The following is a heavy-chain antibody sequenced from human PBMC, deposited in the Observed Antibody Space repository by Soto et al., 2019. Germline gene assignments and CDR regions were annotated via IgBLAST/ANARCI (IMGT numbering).Heavy chain of an antibody. V-gene: IGHV3-48*01. CDR2: ISSSSSTI. D-gene: IGHD4-17*01. Sequence: GGSLRISCAASGFTFCTYSMDWVRQAPGKGLEWVSYISSSSSTIYYADSVKGRFTISRDNAKNSLYLQMNSLRAEDTAVYYCARIGRLRWGDYWGQGTLVTVSS. CDR3: ARIGRLRWGDY. CDR1: GFTFCTYS. J-gene: IGHJ4*02.